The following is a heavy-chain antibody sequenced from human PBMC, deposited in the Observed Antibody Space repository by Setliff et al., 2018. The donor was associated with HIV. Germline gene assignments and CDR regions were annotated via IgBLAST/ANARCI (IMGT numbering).Heavy chain of an antibody. CDR2: INWNGGVM. D-gene: IGHD6-19*01. CDR3: VKDATVAARNYYRMDV. CDR1: GSSFSEYA. Sequence: GGSLRLSCDGSGSSFSEYAFHWVRQVQGKGLEWVSGINWNGGVMGYLDSTRGRFTISRDNVRKTLYLQMDSLAVDDTALYYCVKDATVAARNYYRMDVWGKGTTVTVSS. V-gene: IGHV3-9*01. J-gene: IGHJ6*04.